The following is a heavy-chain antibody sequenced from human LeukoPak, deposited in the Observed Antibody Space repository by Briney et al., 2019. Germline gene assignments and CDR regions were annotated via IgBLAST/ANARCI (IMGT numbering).Heavy chain of an antibody. J-gene: IGHJ5*02. V-gene: IGHV1-46*01. Sequence: ASVKVPCKASGYTFTSYYMHWVRQAPGQGLEWMGIINPSGGSTSYAQKFQGRVTMTRDMSTSTDYMELSSLRSEDTAVYYCARDNSVGDTAWWFDPWGQGTLVTVSS. CDR2: INPSGGST. CDR3: ARDNSVGDTAWWFDP. D-gene: IGHD1-26*01. CDR1: GYTFTSYY.